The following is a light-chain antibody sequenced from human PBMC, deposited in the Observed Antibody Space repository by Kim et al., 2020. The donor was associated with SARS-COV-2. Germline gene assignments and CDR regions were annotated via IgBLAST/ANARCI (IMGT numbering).Light chain of an antibody. CDR2: GAS. J-gene: IGKJ2*02. CDR1: QRIGSSY. V-gene: IGKV3-20*01. Sequence: EIVLTQSPGTLSLSPGEKATLSCRASQRIGSSYLAWYQQKAGQAPRLLINGASNRATGIPDRFSGSGSGTDFTLTISRLEPEDFAVYYCQQFGSSPCTFGQGTKLEI. CDR3: QQFGSSPCT.